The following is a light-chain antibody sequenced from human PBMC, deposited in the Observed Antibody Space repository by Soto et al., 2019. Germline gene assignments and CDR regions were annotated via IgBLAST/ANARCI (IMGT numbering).Light chain of an antibody. CDR3: ASYSAGDTLYV. Sequence: QSVLTQPASVSGSPGQSITISCTGTRSDIGTFNYVSWYQLHPGKAPKLVIYDVSSRPSGVSNRFSGSKSGNTASLSISGLQAEDEGHYYCASYSAGDTLYVFGSGTKLTVL. CDR2: DVS. V-gene: IGLV2-14*01. CDR1: RSDIGTFNY. J-gene: IGLJ1*01.